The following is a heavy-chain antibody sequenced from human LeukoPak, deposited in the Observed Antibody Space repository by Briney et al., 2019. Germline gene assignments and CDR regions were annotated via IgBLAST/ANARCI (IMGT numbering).Heavy chain of an antibody. CDR3: ARDPRGYSSGCGTDLGY. D-gene: IGHD6-19*01. V-gene: IGHV3-66*01. CDR2: IYSGGST. Sequence: SGRSLRLSCAASGFTVSSNYMSWVRQAPGKGLEWVSVIYSGGSTYYADSVKGRFTISRDNSKNTLYLQMNSLRAEDTAVYYCARDPRGYSSGCGTDLGYWGQGTLVTVSS. J-gene: IGHJ4*02. CDR1: GFTVSSNY.